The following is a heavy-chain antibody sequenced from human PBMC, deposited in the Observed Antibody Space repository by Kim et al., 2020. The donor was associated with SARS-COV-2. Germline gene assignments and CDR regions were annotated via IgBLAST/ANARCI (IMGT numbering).Heavy chain of an antibody. V-gene: IGHV4-4*02. CDR3: AREYCTGGVCYSDY. Sequence: NPSLKSRVTISVDKSKNQFSLKLSSVTAADTAVYYCAREYCTGGVCYSDYWGQGTLVTVSS. D-gene: IGHD2-8*02. J-gene: IGHJ4*02.